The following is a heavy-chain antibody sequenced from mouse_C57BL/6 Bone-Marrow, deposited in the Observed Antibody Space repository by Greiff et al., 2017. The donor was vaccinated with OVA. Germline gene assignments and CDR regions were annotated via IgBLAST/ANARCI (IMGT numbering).Heavy chain of an antibody. D-gene: IGHD2-3*01. CDR2: IDPEDGET. CDR1: GFNIKDYY. J-gene: IGHJ2*01. CDR3: ARDGYFYYFDY. V-gene: IGHV14-2*01. Sequence: VQLQQSGAELVKPGASVKLSCTASGFNIKDYYMHWVKQRTEQGLEWIGRIDPEDGETKYAPKFQCKATITADTSSNTAYLQLSSLTSEDTAVYYCARDGYFYYFDYWGQGTTLTVSS.